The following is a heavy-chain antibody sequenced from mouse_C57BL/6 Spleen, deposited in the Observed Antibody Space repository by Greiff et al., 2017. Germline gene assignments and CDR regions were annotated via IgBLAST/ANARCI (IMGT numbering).Heavy chain of an antibody. J-gene: IGHJ2*01. V-gene: IGHV14-4*01. CDR2: IDPENGDT. Sequence: EVQLQQSGAELVRPGASVKLSCTASGFNIKDDYMHWVKQRPEQGLEWIGWIDPENGDTEYASKFQGKATITADTSSNTAYLQLSSLTSEDTAVYYGTRGGRYYFDYWGQGTTLTVSS. CDR3: TRGGRYYFDY. CDR1: GFNIKDDY.